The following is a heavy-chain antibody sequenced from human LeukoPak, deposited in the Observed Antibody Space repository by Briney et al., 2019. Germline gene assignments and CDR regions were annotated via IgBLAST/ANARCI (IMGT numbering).Heavy chain of an antibody. V-gene: IGHV1-18*01. Sequence: ASVKVSCTASGYTFTSYGISWVRQAPGQGLEWMGWISAYNGNTNYAQKLQGRVTMTTDTSTSTAYMELRSLRSDDAAVYYCARDSVVVVAAYYYYYGMDVWGQGTTVTVSS. D-gene: IGHD2-15*01. CDR1: GYTFTSYG. CDR3: ARDSVVVVAAYYYYYGMDV. J-gene: IGHJ6*02. CDR2: ISAYNGNT.